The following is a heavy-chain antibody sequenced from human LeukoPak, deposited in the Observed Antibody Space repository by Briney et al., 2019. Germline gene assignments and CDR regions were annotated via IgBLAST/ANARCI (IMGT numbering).Heavy chain of an antibody. V-gene: IGHV4-59*08. CDR2: ISYSGRT. J-gene: IGHJ4*02. D-gene: IGHD2-8*01. CDR3: ARLFSNCTNGVCYLYYFDY. CDR1: TDSFSSHF. Sequence: SETLSLTCALSTDSFSSHFGTWIRHPPGGGLEWSGYISYSGRTNYNPSLKSRVTISVDTSKNQFSLKLSSVTAADTAVYYCARLFSNCTNGVCYLYYFDYWGQGTLVTVSS.